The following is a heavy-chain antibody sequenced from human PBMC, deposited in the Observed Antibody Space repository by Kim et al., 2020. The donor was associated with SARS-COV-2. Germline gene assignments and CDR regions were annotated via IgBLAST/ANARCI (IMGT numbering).Heavy chain of an antibody. Sequence: ASVKVSCKASGYTFTSYDINWVRQATGQGLEWMGWMNPNSGNTGYAQKFQGRVTMTRNTSISTAYMELSSLRSEDTAVYYCARGPQGRITIFGVVIIYGAFDIWGQGTMVTVSS. D-gene: IGHD3-3*01. CDR1: GYTFTSYD. CDR3: ARGPQGRITIFGVVIIYGAFDI. J-gene: IGHJ3*02. V-gene: IGHV1-8*01. CDR2: MNPNSGNT.